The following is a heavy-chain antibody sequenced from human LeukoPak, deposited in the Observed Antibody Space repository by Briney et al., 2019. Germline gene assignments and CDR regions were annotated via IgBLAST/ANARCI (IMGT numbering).Heavy chain of an antibody. CDR3: ARDLYMGHGGNSEAFDI. V-gene: IGHV4-4*02. D-gene: IGHD4-23*01. J-gene: IGHJ3*02. CDR1: GGSISSSNW. CDR2: IYHSGST. Sequence: MPSGTLSLTCAVSGGSISSSNWWSWVRQPPGKGLEWIGEIYHSGSTNYNPSLKSRVTISVDKSKNQFSLKLSSVTAADTAVYYCARDLYMGHGGNSEAFDIWGQGTMVTVSS.